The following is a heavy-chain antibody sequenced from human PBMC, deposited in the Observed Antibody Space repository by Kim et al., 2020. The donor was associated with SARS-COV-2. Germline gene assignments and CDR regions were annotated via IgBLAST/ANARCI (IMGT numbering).Heavy chain of an antibody. D-gene: IGHD5-12*01. CDR3: ATDSSGNDAHNFNV. Sequence: ASVKVSCKVSGHTVAELSMHWVRESPGKGLEWMGGYDPEEGEQINVARFQGRLTLAEDTSTQTAYMELSSLTVEDMGVYYCATDSSGNDAHNFNVWGQGTLVTVSS. CDR2: YDPEEGEQ. CDR1: GHTVAELS. J-gene: IGHJ4*02. V-gene: IGHV1-24*01.